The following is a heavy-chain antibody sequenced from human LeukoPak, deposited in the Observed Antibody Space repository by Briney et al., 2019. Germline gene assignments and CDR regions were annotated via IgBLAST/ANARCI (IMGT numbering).Heavy chain of an antibody. Sequence: PGGSLRLSCAASGFTFSSYWMSWVRQAPGKRLEWVANIKQDGSEKYYADSVKGRFTISRDNAKNALYLQMNSLRAEDTAVYYCAKDLHYGSADYWGQGTLVTVSS. V-gene: IGHV3-7*01. J-gene: IGHJ4*02. CDR1: GFTFSSYW. D-gene: IGHD3-10*01. CDR3: AKDLHYGSADY. CDR2: IKQDGSEK.